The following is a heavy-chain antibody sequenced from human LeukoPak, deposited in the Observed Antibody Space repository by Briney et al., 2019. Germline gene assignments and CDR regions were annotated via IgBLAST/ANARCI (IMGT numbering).Heavy chain of an antibody. J-gene: IGHJ4*02. V-gene: IGHV4-39*01. CDR1: GGSFSSSNYF. Sequence: PSETLSLTCTVSGGSFSSSNYFWVWIRQPPGKGLEWIGSIYYSGNSYYNPSLKSRVTISVDTSKNHFSLKLRSVMAADTAVYYSARHGNVVVVPAAKGFDYWGQGTQVTVSA. CDR2: IYYSGNS. D-gene: IGHD2-2*01. CDR3: ARHGNVVVVPAAKGFDY.